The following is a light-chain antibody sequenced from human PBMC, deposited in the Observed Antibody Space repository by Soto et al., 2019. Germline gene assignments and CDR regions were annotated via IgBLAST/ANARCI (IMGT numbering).Light chain of an antibody. Sequence: VLSKSAASVSLSPEERATLSCRASQSVSSYLAWYQQKPGQAPRLLIYDASNRATGIPARFSGSGSGTDFTLTISFLVPEDVGVCDRYEGCNCPRISFAQGTILE. CDR2: DAS. CDR1: QSVSSY. CDR3: YEGCNCPRIS. V-gene: IGKV3-11*01. J-gene: IGKJ5*01.